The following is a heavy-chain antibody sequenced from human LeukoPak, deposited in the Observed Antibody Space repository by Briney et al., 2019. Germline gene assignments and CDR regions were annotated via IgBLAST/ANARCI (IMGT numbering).Heavy chain of an antibody. CDR2: ISYDGSNK. CDR1: GFTFSSYG. D-gene: IGHD6-13*01. CDR3: AKLDSSSWGFDY. V-gene: IGHV3-30*18. J-gene: IGHJ4*02. Sequence: GRSLRLSCAASGFTFSSYGTHWVRQAPGKGLEWVAVISYDGSNKYYADSVKGRFTISRDNSKNTLYLQMNSLRAEDTAVYYCAKLDSSSWGFDYWGQGTLVTVSS.